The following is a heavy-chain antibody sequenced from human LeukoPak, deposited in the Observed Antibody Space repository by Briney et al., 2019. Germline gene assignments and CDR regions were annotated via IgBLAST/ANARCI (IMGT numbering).Heavy chain of an antibody. CDR2: IYYSGST. Sequence: PSETLSLTCTVSGGPISSYYWSWIRQPPGKGLEWIGYIYYSGSTNYNPSLKSRVTISVDTSKNQFSLKLSSVTAADTAVYYCASSYYYGSGRIPFDPWGQGTLVTVSS. CDR3: ASSYYYGSGRIPFDP. D-gene: IGHD3-10*01. CDR1: GGPISSYY. J-gene: IGHJ5*02. V-gene: IGHV4-59*01.